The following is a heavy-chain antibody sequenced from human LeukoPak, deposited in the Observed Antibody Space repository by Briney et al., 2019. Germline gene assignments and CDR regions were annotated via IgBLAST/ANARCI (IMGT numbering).Heavy chain of an antibody. Sequence: ASVKVSCKASGYTFTGYYMHWVRQAPGQGLEWMGWINPNSGGTNYAQKFQGRVTMTRDTSISTAYMELSRLRSDDTAVYYCARSRVEMATIPPGYWGQGTLVTVSS. D-gene: IGHD5-24*01. CDR2: INPNSGGT. CDR1: GYTFTGYY. V-gene: IGHV1-2*02. J-gene: IGHJ4*02. CDR3: ARSRVEMATIPPGY.